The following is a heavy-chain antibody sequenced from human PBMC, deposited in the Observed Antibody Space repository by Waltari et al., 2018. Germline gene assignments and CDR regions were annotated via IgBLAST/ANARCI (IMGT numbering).Heavy chain of an antibody. J-gene: IGHJ3*02. CDR2: IIPILGIE. D-gene: IGHD3-10*01. Sequence: QVQLVRSGAEVKKQGSSVKVSCKASGGTVSSDAISWVRRAHGQGLEWVGGIIPILGIENYAQKFQGRVTITADKSTSTAYMELSSLRSEDTAVYYCARDGSHAFYYGSGSYYSDAFDIWGQGTMVTVSS. V-gene: IGHV1-69*10. CDR3: ARDGSHAFYYGSGSYYSDAFDI. CDR1: GGTVSSDA.